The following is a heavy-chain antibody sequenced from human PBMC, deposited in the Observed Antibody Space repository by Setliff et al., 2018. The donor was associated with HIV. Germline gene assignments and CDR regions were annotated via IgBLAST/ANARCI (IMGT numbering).Heavy chain of an antibody. Sequence: PGESLRLSCAASGLTFSSYSMNWVRQTPGKGLECISYIGYTSDSYTNYADSVKGRFTISRDNAKNSLSLQMNSLRAEDTAIYYCAVGRFRYYFDYWGQGALVTVSS. CDR3: AVGRFRYYFDY. CDR2: IGYTSDSYT. CDR1: GLTFSSYS. V-gene: IGHV3-21*05. J-gene: IGHJ4*02. D-gene: IGHD2-15*01.